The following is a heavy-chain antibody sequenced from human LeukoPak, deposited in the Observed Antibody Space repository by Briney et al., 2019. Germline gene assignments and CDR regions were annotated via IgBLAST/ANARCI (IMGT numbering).Heavy chain of an antibody. CDR2: ISYDGSNK. CDR1: GFTFSSYA. CDR3: AREYYYDSMGAFDI. J-gene: IGHJ3*02. D-gene: IGHD3-22*01. V-gene: IGHV3-30-3*01. Sequence: RSGGSLRLSCAASGFTFSSYAMHWVRQAPGKGLEWVAVISYDGSNKYYADSVKGRFTISRDNSKNTLYLQMNSLRAEDTAVYYCAREYYYDSMGAFDIWGQGTMVTVSS.